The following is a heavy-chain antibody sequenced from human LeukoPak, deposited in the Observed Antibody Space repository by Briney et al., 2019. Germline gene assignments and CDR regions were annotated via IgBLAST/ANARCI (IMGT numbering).Heavy chain of an antibody. V-gene: IGHV3-48*03. Sequence: PGGSLRLSCAASGFTFNNYEMNWVRQAPGKGLEWVSYISSTGTTVYYADSVKGRFTISRDNAKNSLYLQMNSLTDEDTAVYYCARDSKRDGYNPRGYYFDYWGQGKLVTVSS. D-gene: IGHD5-24*01. CDR3: ARDSKRDGYNPRGYYFDY. J-gene: IGHJ4*02. CDR2: ISSTGTTV. CDR1: GFTFNNYE.